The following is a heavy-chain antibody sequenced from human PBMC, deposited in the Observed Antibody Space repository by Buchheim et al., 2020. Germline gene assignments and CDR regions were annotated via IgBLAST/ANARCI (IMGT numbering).Heavy chain of an antibody. CDR2: ISGSTGAT. V-gene: IGHV3-23*04. D-gene: IGHD3-10*01. CDR1: GFTFSSKW. J-gene: IGHJ4*02. Sequence: VQLVETGGGVVQPGRSLRLSCAASGFTFSSKWMHWVRQAPGKGLEWVSTISGSTGATYYTDSVQGRFTISRDDSKRTLYLQMDSLRAEDTATYYCAKDLTGVRGVIITYYFIYWGQGTL. CDR3: AKDLTGVRGVIITYYFIY.